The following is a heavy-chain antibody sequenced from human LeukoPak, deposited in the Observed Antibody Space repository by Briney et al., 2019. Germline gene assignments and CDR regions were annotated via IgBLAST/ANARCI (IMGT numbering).Heavy chain of an antibody. V-gene: IGHV1-8*01. D-gene: IGHD2-2*01. J-gene: IGHJ5*02. CDR3: ARADIVVVPAAILSWFDP. CDR2: MNPNSGNT. Sequence: ASVKVSCKASGYTFTSYDINWVRQATGQGLEWMGWMNPNSGNTGYAQKFQGRVTMTRNTSISTAHMELSSLRSEDTAVYYCARADIVVVPAAILSWFDPWGQGTLVTVSS. CDR1: GYTFTSYD.